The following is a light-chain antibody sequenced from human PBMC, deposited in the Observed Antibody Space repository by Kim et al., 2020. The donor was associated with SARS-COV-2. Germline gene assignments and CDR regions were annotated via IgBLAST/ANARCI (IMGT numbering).Light chain of an antibody. CDR1: SLRSYY. CDR2: GKN. V-gene: IGLV3-19*01. CDR3: YSPASSGNHWV. Sequence: SSELTQDPAVSVALGQTVRITCQGASLRSYYASWYQQKPGQAPVLVIYGKNNRPSGIPDRFSGSSSGNTASLTITGAPAEDEADYYCYSPASSGNHWVFG. J-gene: IGLJ3*02.